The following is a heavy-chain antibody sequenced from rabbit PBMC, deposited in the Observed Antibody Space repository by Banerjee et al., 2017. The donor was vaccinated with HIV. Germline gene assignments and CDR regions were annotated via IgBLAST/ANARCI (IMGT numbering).Heavy chain of an antibody. Sequence: QEQLEESGGGLVQPEGSLTLTCTASGFSFSSTYYMCWVRQAPGKGLEWIACINTSSGNTVYASWAKGRFTISKTSSTTVTLQMTSLTAADTATYFCVRETTYSNFNLWGPGTLVTVS. CDR2: INTSSGNT. J-gene: IGHJ4*01. V-gene: IGHV1S45*01. D-gene: IGHD2-1*01. CDR3: VRETTYSNFNL. CDR1: GFSFSSTYY.